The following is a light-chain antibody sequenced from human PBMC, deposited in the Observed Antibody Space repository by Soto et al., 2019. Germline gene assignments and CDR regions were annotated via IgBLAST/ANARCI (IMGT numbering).Light chain of an antibody. CDR3: QQYDSSPT. CDR2: GTS. Sequence: EIVLTQSPGTLSLSPGERATLSCRASQSVGTSYLAWYQQKPGQAPRLLMYGTSSRATGISDRFSGSGSGTDFTLTISRLESEDLAVYYCQQYDSSPTFGQGTKVDIK. CDR1: QSVGTSY. V-gene: IGKV3-20*01. J-gene: IGKJ1*01.